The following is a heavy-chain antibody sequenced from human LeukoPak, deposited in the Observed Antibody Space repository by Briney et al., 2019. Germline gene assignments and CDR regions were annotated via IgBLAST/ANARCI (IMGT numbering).Heavy chain of an antibody. CDR3: TRAELVDY. Sequence: PGGSLRLSCAASGFTVSSNYMSWVRQAPGKGLEWVSVIYSGGSTYYADSVKGRFTISRDNSKNTLYLQMSSLRAEDTAVYYCTRAELVDYWGQGTLVTVSS. CDR2: IYSGGST. V-gene: IGHV3-53*01. J-gene: IGHJ4*02. D-gene: IGHD6-13*01. CDR1: GFTVSSNY.